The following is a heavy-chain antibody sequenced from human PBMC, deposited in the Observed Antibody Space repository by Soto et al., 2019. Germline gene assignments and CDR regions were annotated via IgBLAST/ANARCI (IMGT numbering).Heavy chain of an antibody. Sequence: GGSLRLSCAASGFTFSNYNMNWVRQAPGKGLEWVSSISSSSSYIYYADSVKGRFTISRDNAKNSLYLQMNSLRAEDTAVYYCARDQLYYNDISGRPLNAFDVWGQGTMVTVSS. J-gene: IGHJ3*01. CDR2: ISSSSSYI. CDR3: ARDQLYYNDISGRPLNAFDV. CDR1: GFTFSNYN. D-gene: IGHD3-22*01. V-gene: IGHV3-21*01.